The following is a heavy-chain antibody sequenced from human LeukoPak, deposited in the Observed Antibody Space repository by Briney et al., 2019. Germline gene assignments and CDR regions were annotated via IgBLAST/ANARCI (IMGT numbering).Heavy chain of an antibody. CDR2: MNPNSGNT. Sequence: ASVKVSCKASGYTFTSYDINWVRQATGQGLEWMGWMNPNSGNTGYAQKFQGRVTMTRNTSISTAYMELSSLRSEDTAVYYCARGYTSYYDSSGYPDYWGQGTLVTVSS. J-gene: IGHJ4*02. CDR3: ARGYTSYYDSSGYPDY. D-gene: IGHD3-22*01. CDR1: GYTFTSYD. V-gene: IGHV1-8*01.